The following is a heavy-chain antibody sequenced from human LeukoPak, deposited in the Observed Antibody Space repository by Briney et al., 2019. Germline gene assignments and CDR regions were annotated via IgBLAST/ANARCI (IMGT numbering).Heavy chain of an antibody. D-gene: IGHD1-26*01. Sequence: ASVKVSCEASGYTFTSYDINWVRQATGQGLEWMGWINPNSGGTNYAQKFQGRVTMTRDTSISTAYMELSRLRSDDTAVYYCARDQDSSGSYLVWGQGTMVTVSS. CDR3: ARDQDSSGSYLV. V-gene: IGHV1-2*02. CDR1: GYTFTSYD. CDR2: INPNSGGT. J-gene: IGHJ3*01.